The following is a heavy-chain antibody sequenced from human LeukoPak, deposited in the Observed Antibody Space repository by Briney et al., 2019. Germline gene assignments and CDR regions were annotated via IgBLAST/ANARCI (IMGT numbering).Heavy chain of an antibody. CDR3: AKNPVQWLGELSIIYYFDY. J-gene: IGHJ4*02. CDR1: GFTFSSYG. V-gene: IGHV3-30*02. Sequence: GSLRLSCAASGFTFSSYGMHWVRQAPGKGLEWVAFIRYDGSNKYYADSVKGRFTISRDNSKNTLYLQMNSLRAEDTAVYYCAKNPVQWLGELSIIYYFDYWGQGTLVTVSS. D-gene: IGHD3-10*01. CDR2: IRYDGSNK.